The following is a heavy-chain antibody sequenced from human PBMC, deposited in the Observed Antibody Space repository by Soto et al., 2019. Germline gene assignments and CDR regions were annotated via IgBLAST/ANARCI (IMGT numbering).Heavy chain of an antibody. D-gene: IGHD5-12*01. CDR3: ATRGNQGRWLEFADI. CDR2: IIPISGRT. CDR1: GGTFSSLG. Sequence: QVQLLQSGAEVKRPGSSVKVSCEASGGTFSSLGFTWVRQAPGQGLEWMGGIIPISGRTTFAQKFQGRVTVCAEASTRATYLEQTTLTSADTAMYYCATRGNQGRWLEFADIRGQGTLFHVST. J-gene: IGHJ4*02. V-gene: IGHV1-69*01.